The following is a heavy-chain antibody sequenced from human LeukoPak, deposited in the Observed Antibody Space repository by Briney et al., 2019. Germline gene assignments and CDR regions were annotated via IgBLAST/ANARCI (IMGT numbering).Heavy chain of an antibody. CDR1: GYNLISFH. CDR3: ARSGLLQQLVLDY. Sequence: ASVKVSCKASGYNLISFHMHWVRQAPGQGLEWMGIINPSGGSTSYAQKFQGRVTMTRDMSTSTVYMELSSLRSEDTAVYYCARSGLLQQLVLDYWGQGTLVTVSS. J-gene: IGHJ4*02. D-gene: IGHD2-15*01. V-gene: IGHV1-46*01. CDR2: INPSGGST.